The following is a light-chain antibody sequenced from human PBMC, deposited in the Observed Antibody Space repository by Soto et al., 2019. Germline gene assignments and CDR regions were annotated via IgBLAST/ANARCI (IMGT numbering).Light chain of an antibody. CDR1: QDISNY. J-gene: IGKJ3*01. CDR2: DAS. V-gene: IGKV1-33*01. Sequence: DIQMTQSPSSLYASVGDRVTITCQASQDISNYLNWYQQKPGKAPKLLIYDASNLETGVPSRFSGSGSGTDFTFTISSLQPEDIATYYCQQYVTFGPGTKVDIK. CDR3: QQYVT.